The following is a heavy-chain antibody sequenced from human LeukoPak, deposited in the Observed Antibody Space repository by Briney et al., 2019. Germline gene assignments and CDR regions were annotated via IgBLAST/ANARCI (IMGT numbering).Heavy chain of an antibody. CDR3: ARGAGYYDSSGYNPRPYYYYYYMDV. CDR1: GYTFTSYY. CDR2: INPSGGST. D-gene: IGHD3-22*01. V-gene: IGHV1-46*01. J-gene: IGHJ6*03. Sequence: WASVKVSCKASGYTFTSYYIYWVRQAPGQGLEWVGLINPSGGSTNYAQKLQGRVTMTRDMSTSTVYMELSSLRSEDTAVYYCARGAGYYDSSGYNPRPYYYYYYMDVWGKGTTVTVSS.